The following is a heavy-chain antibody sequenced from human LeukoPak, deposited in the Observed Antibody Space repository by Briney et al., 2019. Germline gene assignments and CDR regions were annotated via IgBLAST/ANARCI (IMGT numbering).Heavy chain of an antibody. D-gene: IGHD6-13*01. CDR1: GFTLSSYS. CDR2: ISTTSTTI. V-gene: IGHV3-48*01. J-gene: IGHJ4*02. Sequence: GGSLRLSCAASGFTLSSYSMNWVRQAPGKGLEWVSYISTTSTTIDYADSVQGRFTISRDNAKNSLYLQMNSLRAEDTAEYYCASERPSSSWYNYWGQGTLVTVSS. CDR3: ASERPSSSWYNY.